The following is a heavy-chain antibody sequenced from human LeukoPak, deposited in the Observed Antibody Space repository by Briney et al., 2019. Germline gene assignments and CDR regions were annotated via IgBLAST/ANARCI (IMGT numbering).Heavy chain of an antibody. V-gene: IGHV1-18*01. Sequence: PMASVKVSCKASRYTFTSYGISWVRHAPGQGLEWMGWLSAYNGNTNYAQKLQGRVTMTTDTSTSTAYMELRGLRSDDTAVYYCARDRVRAKTPPVISYYYGSGSYSYNWFDPWGQGTLVTVSS. D-gene: IGHD3-10*01. CDR2: LSAYNGNT. CDR1: RYTFTSYG. CDR3: ARDRVRAKTPPVISYYYGSGSYSYNWFDP. J-gene: IGHJ5*02.